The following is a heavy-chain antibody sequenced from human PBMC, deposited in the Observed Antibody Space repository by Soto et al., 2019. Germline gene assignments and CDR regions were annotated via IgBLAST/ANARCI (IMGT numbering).Heavy chain of an antibody. V-gene: IGHV4-34*01. Sequence: ASETLSLTCAVYGGSFSGYYWSWIRQPPGKGLEWIGEINHSGSTNYNPSLKSRVTISVDTSKNQFSLKLSSVTAADTAVYYCARGSEQLVPIYYYYYGMDVWGQGTTVTVSS. CDR3: ARGSEQLVPIYYYYYGMDV. CDR2: INHSGST. J-gene: IGHJ6*02. CDR1: GGSFSGYY. D-gene: IGHD6-6*01.